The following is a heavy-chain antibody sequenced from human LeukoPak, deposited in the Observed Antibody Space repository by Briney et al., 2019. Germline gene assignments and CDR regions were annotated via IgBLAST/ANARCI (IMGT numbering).Heavy chain of an antibody. D-gene: IGHD6-6*01. Sequence: SETLSLTCAVYGGSFSGYYWSWIRQPPGKGLEWIGEINHSGSTNYNPSLKSRVTISVDTSKNQFSLKLSSVTAADTAVYYCARVIAARPANYYYYMDVWGKGTTVIVSS. J-gene: IGHJ6*03. CDR3: ARVIAARPANYYYYMDV. CDR1: GGSFSGYY. CDR2: INHSGST. V-gene: IGHV4-34*01.